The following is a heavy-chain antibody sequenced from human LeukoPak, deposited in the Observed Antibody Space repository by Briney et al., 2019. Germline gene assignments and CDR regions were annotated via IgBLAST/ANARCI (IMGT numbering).Heavy chain of an antibody. Sequence: PGGSLRLSCAASGFTFSSYWMSWVRQAPGKGLEWVSVIYSGGSTEYADSVKGRFTVSRDNSKNTLYLQMNSLRAEDTAVYYCARSSDGDYYYYFDYWGQGTLVTVSS. J-gene: IGHJ4*02. CDR3: ARSSDGDYYYYFDY. V-gene: IGHV3-66*01. CDR1: GFTFSSYW. CDR2: IYSGGST. D-gene: IGHD4-17*01.